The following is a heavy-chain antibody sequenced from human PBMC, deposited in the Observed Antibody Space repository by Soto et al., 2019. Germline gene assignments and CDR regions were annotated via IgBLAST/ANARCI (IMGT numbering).Heavy chain of an antibody. V-gene: IGHV3-21*01. CDR1: GLNFISYI. J-gene: IGHJ5*02. CDR2: ISSSSSYI. CDR3: AREDSIVLVPATLGDWFDP. Sequence: GGSMRVSCAASGLNFISYIMNWVRQTPGKGLEWVSSISSSSSYIYYADSVKGRFTISRDNAKNSLYLQMNSLRAEDTAVYYCAREDSIVLVPATLGDWFDPWGQGTLVTVSS. D-gene: IGHD2-2*01.